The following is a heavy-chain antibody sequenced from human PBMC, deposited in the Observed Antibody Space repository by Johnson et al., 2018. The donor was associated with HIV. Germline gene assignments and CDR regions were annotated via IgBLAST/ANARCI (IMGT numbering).Heavy chain of an antibody. V-gene: IGHV3-66*02. CDR1: GFTVSSNY. J-gene: IGHJ3*01. CDR2: IYSGGSR. D-gene: IGHD2-15*01. Sequence: VLLVESGGGLVQPGGSLRLSCAASGFTVSSNYMSWVRQAPGKGLEWVSVIYSGGSRYYADSVKGRFTISRDNSKSTLYLQMNSLRAEDTAVYYCARDQFMSGGYCSGGSCYSQPSGVWGQGTMVTVSS. CDR3: ARDQFMSGGYCSGGSCYSQPSGV.